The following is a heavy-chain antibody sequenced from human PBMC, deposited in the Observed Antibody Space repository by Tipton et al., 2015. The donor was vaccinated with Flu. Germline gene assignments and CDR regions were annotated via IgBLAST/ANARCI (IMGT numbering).Heavy chain of an antibody. CDR2: ISANSGNT. J-gene: IGHJ6*02. D-gene: IGHD6-6*01. V-gene: IGHV1-18*01. CDR1: GYSFSNYG. Sequence: QLVQSGAEVEKPGASVKVSCKAPGYSFSNYGITWVRQAPGQGLEWMGWISANSGNTNYAQNLQGRVTMTTDTSTSTAYMELRSLRSDDTAVYYCASPSSSSYYYYYTMDVWGQGTTVTVSS. CDR3: ASPSSSSYYYYYTMDV.